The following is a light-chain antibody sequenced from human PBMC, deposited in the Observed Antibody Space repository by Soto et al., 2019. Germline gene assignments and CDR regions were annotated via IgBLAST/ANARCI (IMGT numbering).Light chain of an antibody. J-gene: IGKJ4*01. CDR2: ATS. CDR3: QQADISQLT. Sequence: DIQMTQSPSSVSASVGDRVTITCRASQAIGDWLAWYQQKPGKAPNLLIYATSTLQSGVPSRVSGRGSETESSLTISSLQPEDFATYYCQQADISQLTFGGGTRVEI. CDR1: QAIGDW. V-gene: IGKV1-12*01.